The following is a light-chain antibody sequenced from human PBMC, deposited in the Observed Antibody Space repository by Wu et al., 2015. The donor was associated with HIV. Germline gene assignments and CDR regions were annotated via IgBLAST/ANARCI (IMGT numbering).Light chain of an antibody. V-gene: IGKV3-15*01. J-gene: IGKJ1*01. Sequence: EVLMTQFPDTLSISPGESAALSCRATENVAGNLAWYQQRPGQSPRLLIYAASSRAAGVPARFGGRGFGTEFTLTISNVESDDFAIYYCQQYNGWPETFGPGTRV. CDR3: QQYNGWPET. CDR1: ENVAGN. CDR2: AAS.